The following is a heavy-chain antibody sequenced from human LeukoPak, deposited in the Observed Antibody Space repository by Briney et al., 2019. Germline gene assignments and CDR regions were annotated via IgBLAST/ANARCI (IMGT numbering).Heavy chain of an antibody. D-gene: IGHD5-24*01. CDR3: ARGTVEGWLQLTAFDI. J-gene: IGHJ3*02. CDR2: IYYSGST. V-gene: IGHV4-59*01. Sequence: SETLSLTCTVSGDSISSYYWSWIRQPPGKGLEWIGYIYYSGSTNYNPSLKSRVTISVDTSKNQFSLKLSSVTAADTAVYYCARGTVEGWLQLTAFDIWGQGTMVTVSS. CDR1: GDSISSYY.